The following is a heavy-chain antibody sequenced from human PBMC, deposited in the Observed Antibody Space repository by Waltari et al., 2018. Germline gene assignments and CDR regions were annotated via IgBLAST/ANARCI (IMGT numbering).Heavy chain of an antibody. CDR1: GSTFRGYS. J-gene: IGHJ4*02. Sequence: EVQLVESGGGLVKQGGSLSLSCEASGSTFRGYSMNWVRQAPGKGLEWVSSISGDSRFIYYADSVNGRFTISSDDAKNSLYLQMNSLRVEDTAVYYCARDRRGYFDYWGPGTLVSVSS. V-gene: IGHV3-21*01. CDR2: ISGDSRFI. D-gene: IGHD3-16*01. CDR3: ARDRRGYFDY.